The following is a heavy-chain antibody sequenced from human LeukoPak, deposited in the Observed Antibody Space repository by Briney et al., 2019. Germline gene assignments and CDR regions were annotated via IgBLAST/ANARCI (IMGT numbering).Heavy chain of an antibody. D-gene: IGHD3-3*01. CDR3: ASDPFWSGYYYFDY. V-gene: IGHV3-7*01. CDR2: INRDGSAK. J-gene: IGHJ4*02. CDR1: GFTFNNFW. Sequence: PGGSLRLSCAASGFTFNNFWMTWARRAPEKGLEWVGNINRDGSAKYYLGSVKGRFAISRDNTKNSLYLQMNSLRAEDTAVYYCASDPFWSGYYYFDYWGQGTLVTVSS.